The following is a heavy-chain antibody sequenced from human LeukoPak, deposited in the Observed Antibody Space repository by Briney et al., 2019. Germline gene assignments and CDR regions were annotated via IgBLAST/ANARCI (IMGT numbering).Heavy chain of an antibody. J-gene: IGHJ6*03. Sequence: SETLSLTCTVSGGSISSGSYYWSWIRQPAGKGLEWIGRIYTSGSTNYSPSLKSRVTISVDTSKNQFSLELSSVTAADTAVYYCAREAWLVPPYYYYYMDVWGKGTTVTVSS. CDR1: GGSISSGSYY. CDR2: IYTSGST. CDR3: AREAWLVPPYYYYYMDV. D-gene: IGHD6-19*01. V-gene: IGHV4-61*02.